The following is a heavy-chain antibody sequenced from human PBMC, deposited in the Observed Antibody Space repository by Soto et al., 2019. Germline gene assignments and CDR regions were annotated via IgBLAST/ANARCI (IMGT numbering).Heavy chain of an antibody. J-gene: IGHJ4*02. CDR1: GFIFNGSV. CDR3: IRSNLYX. CDR2: IRTKPNSYET. D-gene: IGHD3-10*01. V-gene: IGHV3-73*01. Sequence: GGSLRLSFAASGFIFNGSVIHWVRQASGKGLEWVCRIRTKPNSYETVYVASVKGRFTISRDDSKNTAYLQMNSLKTEDTAVYYCIRSNLYXWGQGTLFTVSX.